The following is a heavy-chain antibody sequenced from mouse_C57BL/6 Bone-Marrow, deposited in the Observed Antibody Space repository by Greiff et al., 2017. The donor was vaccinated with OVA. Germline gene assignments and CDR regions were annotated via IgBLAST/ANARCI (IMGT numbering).Heavy chain of an antibody. J-gene: IGHJ4*01. Sequence: EVKLMESGGGLVQPKGSLKLSCAASGFSFNTYAMNWVRQAPGKGLEWVARIRSKSNNYATYYADSVKDRFTISRDDSESMLYLQMNNLKTEDTAMYYCVRLRRSDAMDYWGQGTSVTVSS. CDR1: GFSFNTYA. D-gene: IGHD2-12*01. CDR2: IRSKSNNYAT. V-gene: IGHV10-1*01. CDR3: VRLRRSDAMDY.